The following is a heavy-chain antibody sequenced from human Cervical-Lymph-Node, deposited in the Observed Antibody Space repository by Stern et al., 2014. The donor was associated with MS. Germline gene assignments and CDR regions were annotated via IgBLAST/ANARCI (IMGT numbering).Heavy chain of an antibody. CDR2: ISHVGGYT. D-gene: IGHD3-22*01. CDR1: GLTFSIYG. J-gene: IGHJ1*01. V-gene: IGHV3-30*18. Sequence: VQLVESGGGVVQPGRALRLSCAVSGLTFSIYGMHWVRQAPGKGLEGVGVISHVGGYTHYADSAKGRFPISRDTSTTPVYVPISSLRPGDTAVYYCAKDRGYDTTGFFEHWGQGTLVTVSS. CDR3: AKDRGYDTTGFFEH.